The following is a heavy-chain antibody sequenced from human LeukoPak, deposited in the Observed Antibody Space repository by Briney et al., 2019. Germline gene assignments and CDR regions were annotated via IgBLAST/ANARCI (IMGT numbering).Heavy chain of an antibody. D-gene: IGHD2-21*02. Sequence: GGSLRLSCAASGFTFSSYAMSWVRQAPGQGLEWVAVISYDGSNKYYADSVKGRFTLSRDNSKNTLYLQMNSLRAEDTAVYYCARDMVVTPMGNAFDIWGRGTMVTVSS. CDR3: ARDMVVTPMGNAFDI. CDR1: GFTFSSYA. V-gene: IGHV3-30-3*01. CDR2: ISYDGSNK. J-gene: IGHJ3*02.